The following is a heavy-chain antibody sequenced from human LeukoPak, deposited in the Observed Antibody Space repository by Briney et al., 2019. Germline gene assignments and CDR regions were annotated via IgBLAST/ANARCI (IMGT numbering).Heavy chain of an antibody. Sequence: ASVKVSCKASGGTFSSYAISWVRQAPGQGLEWMGGIIPIFGTANYAQKFQGRVTITADESTSTAYMELSSLRSEDTAVYYCARGSYYGSGSYYGRFDYWGQGTLVTVSS. J-gene: IGHJ4*02. CDR3: ARGSYYGSGSYYGRFDY. D-gene: IGHD3-10*01. CDR1: GGTFSSYA. V-gene: IGHV1-69*13. CDR2: IIPIFGTA.